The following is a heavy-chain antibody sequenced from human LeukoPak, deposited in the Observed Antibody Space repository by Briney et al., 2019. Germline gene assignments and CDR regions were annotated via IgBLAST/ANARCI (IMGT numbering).Heavy chain of an antibody. Sequence: TSGTLSLTCAVSGGSISSSHWWSWVRQPPGKGLEWIGEISHSGSINYSPSLKIRLTISVDKSKNQFSLKLNSVTAADTAVYYCARMRSYGENFDYWGQGTLVTVSS. CDR3: ARMRSYGENFDY. D-gene: IGHD4-17*01. J-gene: IGHJ4*02. CDR1: GGSISSSHW. CDR2: ISHSGSI. V-gene: IGHV4-4*02.